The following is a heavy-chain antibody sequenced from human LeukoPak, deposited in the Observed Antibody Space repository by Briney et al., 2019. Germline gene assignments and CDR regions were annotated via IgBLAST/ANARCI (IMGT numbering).Heavy chain of an antibody. CDR1: GFTFSNAW. CDR3: TTGDWGSPYYFDY. CDR2: IKSKSDGGTT. V-gene: IGHV3-15*01. J-gene: IGHJ4*02. Sequence: GGSLRLSCAASGFTFSNAWMSWVRQAPGKGLEWVGRIKSKSDGGTTDYAAPVKGRFTISREDSKNTLYLQMNSLKTEDTAVYYCTTGDWGSPYYFDYWGQGTLVTVSS. D-gene: IGHD7-27*01.